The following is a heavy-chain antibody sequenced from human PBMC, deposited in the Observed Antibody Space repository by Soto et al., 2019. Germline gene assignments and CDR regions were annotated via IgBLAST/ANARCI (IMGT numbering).Heavy chain of an antibody. D-gene: IGHD7-27*01. Sequence: ASVKVSCKASGYTFTSYYMHWVRQAPGQGLEWMGIINPSGGSTSYAQKFQGRVTMTRDTSTSTVYMELSSLRSEETAVYYCAREILGNYYGMDVWGQGTTVTVSS. CDR3: AREILGNYYGMDV. CDR2: INPSGGST. V-gene: IGHV1-46*01. CDR1: GYTFTSYY. J-gene: IGHJ6*02.